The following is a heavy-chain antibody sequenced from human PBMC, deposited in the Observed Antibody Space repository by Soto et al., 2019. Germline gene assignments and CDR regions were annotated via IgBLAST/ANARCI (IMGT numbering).Heavy chain of an antibody. CDR2: FYHSGNS. D-gene: IGHD5-18*01. J-gene: IGHJ6*02. V-gene: IGHV4-59*01. CDR1: GGSIRSYY. CDR3: ARISSVDPYGYVNGGLDV. Sequence: SETLSLTCSVSGGSIRSYYWSWIRQSPEKGLEWIGYFYHSGNSNYNPSLKSRVTISVDTSKNQLSLSLRSVTAADTAAYFCARISSVDPYGYVNGGLDVWGQGTTVTVSS.